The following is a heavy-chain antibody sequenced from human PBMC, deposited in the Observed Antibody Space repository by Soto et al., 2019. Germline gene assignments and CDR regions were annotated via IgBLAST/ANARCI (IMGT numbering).Heavy chain of an antibody. V-gene: IGHV2-5*01. J-gene: IGHJ3*01. CDR3: TYRRVPASPDAFSF. D-gene: IGHD2-2*01. CDR1: GFSLSTNAVG. Sequence: SGPTLVNPTQTFTLTCTFSGFSLSTNAVGLGWIRQPPGQALEWLALTYWNGDLRYNPSLHGRLTITKDTPNNQVFLTMTNMEPADTATYYCTYRRVPASPDAFSFWGPGTMVTVSS. CDR2: TYWNGDL.